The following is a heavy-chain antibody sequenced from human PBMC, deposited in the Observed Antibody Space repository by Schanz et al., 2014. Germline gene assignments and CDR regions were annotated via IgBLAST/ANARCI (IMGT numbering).Heavy chain of an antibody. J-gene: IGHJ4*02. D-gene: IGHD2-15*01. CDR1: GFTFSSYA. Sequence: EVQVLESGGGLVQPGGSLRLSCAASGFTFSSYAMSWVRQAPGKGLEWVSAISGNGGSTYFADSVKGRFTISRDNSDNTLFLQMNSLRAEDTAVYYCAKVREWWPYYFDYWGQGTLVTVSS. CDR2: ISGNGGST. CDR3: AKVREWWPYYFDY. V-gene: IGHV3-23*01.